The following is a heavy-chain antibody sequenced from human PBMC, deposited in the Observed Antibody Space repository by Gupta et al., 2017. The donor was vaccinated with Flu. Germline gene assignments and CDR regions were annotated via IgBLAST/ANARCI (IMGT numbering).Heavy chain of an antibody. CDR1: RFVFGSYG. D-gene: IGHD1-1*01. CDR3: PKTGTTGYYYMVV. V-gene: IGHV3-30*18. J-gene: IGHJ6*03. Sequence: QVQLVESGGGVVQPGRSLRLSCAASRFVFGSYGMNWVRQAPDKGLEWVAMISYDGGKISEADAGKGRFTVSRDKSRDKLYLQMNRLKDDDTAVYYCPKTGTTGYYYMVVWGNGTTFIV. CDR2: ISYDGGKI.